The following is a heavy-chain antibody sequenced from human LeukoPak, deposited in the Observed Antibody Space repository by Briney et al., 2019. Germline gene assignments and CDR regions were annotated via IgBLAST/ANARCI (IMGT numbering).Heavy chain of an antibody. CDR3: ARTHYDILTGYTYYGMDV. CDR2: IYYSGST. Sequence: SETLSLTCTVSGGSISSYYWSWIRQPPGKGLEWIGSIYYSGSTYYNPSLKSRVTISVDTSKNQFSLKLSSVTAADTAVYYCARTHYDILTGYTYYGMDVWGQGTTVTVSS. J-gene: IGHJ6*02. V-gene: IGHV4-39*01. D-gene: IGHD3-9*01. CDR1: GGSISSYY.